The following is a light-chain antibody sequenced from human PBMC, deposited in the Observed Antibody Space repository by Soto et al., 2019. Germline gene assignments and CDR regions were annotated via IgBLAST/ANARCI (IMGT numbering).Light chain of an antibody. V-gene: IGLV3-21*04. CDR2: YDS. J-gene: IGLJ1*01. Sequence: SYELTQPPSVSVAPGKTARITCRGNNIGSKSLHWYQQKPGQAPVLVIYYDSDRPSWIPERFSGSNTGNTATLTISRVEDGDEADYYCQVWDSSSDHHVFGTGTKVTVL. CDR3: QVWDSSSDHHV. CDR1: NIGSKS.